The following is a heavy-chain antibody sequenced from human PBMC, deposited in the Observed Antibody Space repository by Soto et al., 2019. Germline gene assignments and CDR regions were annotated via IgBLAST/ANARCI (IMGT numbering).Heavy chain of an antibody. CDR2: ISGSGGST. V-gene: IGHV3-23*01. CDR1: GFTFSSYA. D-gene: IGHD3-22*01. J-gene: IGHJ6*02. CDR3: ARRTYYYDSSGYYSGYYYYGMDV. Sequence: GGSLRLSCAASGFTFSSYAMSWVRQAPGKGLEWVSAISGSGGSTYYADSVKGRFTISRDNSKNTLYLQMNSLRAEDTAVYYCARRTYYYDSSGYYSGYYYYGMDVWGQGTTVTVSS.